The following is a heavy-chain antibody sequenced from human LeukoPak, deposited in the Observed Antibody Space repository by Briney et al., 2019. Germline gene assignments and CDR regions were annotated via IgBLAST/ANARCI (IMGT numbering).Heavy chain of an antibody. V-gene: IGHV4-31*03. D-gene: IGHD5-12*01. J-gene: IGHJ4*02. Sequence: SETLSLTCTVSGGSISSGDYYWSWIRQHPGKGLEWIGYIYYSGSTYYNPSLKSRVTISVDTSKNQFSLKLSSVIAADTAVYYCARLASRTAKSQYFDYWGQGTLVTVSS. CDR3: ARLASRTAKSQYFDY. CDR2: IYYSGST. CDR1: GGSISSGDYY.